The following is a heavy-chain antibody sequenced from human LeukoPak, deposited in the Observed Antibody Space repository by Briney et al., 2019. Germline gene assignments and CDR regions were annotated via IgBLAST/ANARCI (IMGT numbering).Heavy chain of an antibody. CDR1: GGSFSGYY. Sequence: PSETLSLTCAVYGGSFSGYYWSWIRQPPGKGLEWIGEINHSGSTNYNPSLKSRVTTSVDTSKNQFSLKLSSVTAADTAVYYCARRSGWYRVNGFDPWGQGTLVTVSS. J-gene: IGHJ5*02. D-gene: IGHD6-19*01. CDR3: ARRSGWYRVNGFDP. V-gene: IGHV4-34*01. CDR2: INHSGST.